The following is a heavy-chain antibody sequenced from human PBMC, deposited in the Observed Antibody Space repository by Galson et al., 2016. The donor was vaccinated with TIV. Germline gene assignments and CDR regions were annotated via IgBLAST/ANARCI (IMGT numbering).Heavy chain of an antibody. J-gene: IGHJ5*02. CDR3: ARNRYGSSVSCSFDNNWFDP. CDR1: GYSFSRHA. D-gene: IGHD2-2*01. Sequence: SVKVSCKASGYSFSRHALNWVRQAPGQGLEWMGWINTNTGNPMYAQGFTGRFVFSLDTSVSTAYLQISSLKVEDTAVYYCARNRYGSSVSCSFDNNWFDPWGQGPLVTVSS. V-gene: IGHV7-4-1*02. CDR2: INTNTGNP.